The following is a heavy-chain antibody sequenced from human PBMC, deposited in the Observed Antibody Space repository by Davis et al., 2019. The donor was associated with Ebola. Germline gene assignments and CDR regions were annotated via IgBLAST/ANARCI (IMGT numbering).Heavy chain of an antibody. Sequence: SETLSLTCSVPGGSVNSGGYYWTWIRQSPGQGLEWIGYIYNSGATKYNPSHKGRLTISIDTSKNQFSLQLRSVTAADTAVYYCARDSRPPYNYFGIDVWGQGTTVTVSS. D-gene: IGHD6-25*01. CDR3: ARDSRPPYNYFGIDV. V-gene: IGHV4-61*08. CDR2: IYNSGAT. J-gene: IGHJ6*02. CDR1: GGSVNSGGYY.